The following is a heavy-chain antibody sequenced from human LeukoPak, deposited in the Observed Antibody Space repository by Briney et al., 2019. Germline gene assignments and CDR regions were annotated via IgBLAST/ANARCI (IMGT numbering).Heavy chain of an antibody. CDR1: GFTFDDYA. D-gene: IGHD6-19*01. J-gene: IGHJ4*02. CDR3: ARSRQWQFYFDY. V-gene: IGHV3-9*01. Sequence: PGGSLRLSCAASGFTFDDYAMHWVRQAPGKGLEWVSGISWNSGSIGYADSVKGRFTISRDNSKKTLYLQMNSLKTEDTAVYYCARSRQWQFYFDYWGQGTLVTVSS. CDR2: ISWNSGSI.